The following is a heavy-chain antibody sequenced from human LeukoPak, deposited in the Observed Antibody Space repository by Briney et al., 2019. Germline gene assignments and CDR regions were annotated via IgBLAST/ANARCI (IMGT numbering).Heavy chain of an antibody. Sequence: GGSQRLSCAASGFTFSSSALNWVRQAPGKGLEWVSSISSRSSYIYYADSVKGRFTVSRDNAKNSLYLQMNSLRAEDTAVYYCARVATRSSGSLNYYYYAMDVWGQGTPVTVSS. J-gene: IGHJ6*02. CDR1: GFTFSSSA. V-gene: IGHV3-21*01. D-gene: IGHD3-10*01. CDR2: ISSRSSYI. CDR3: ARVATRSSGSLNYYYYAMDV.